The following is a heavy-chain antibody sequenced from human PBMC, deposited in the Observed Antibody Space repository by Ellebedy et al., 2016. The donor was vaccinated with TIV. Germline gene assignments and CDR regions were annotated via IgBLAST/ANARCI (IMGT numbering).Heavy chain of an antibody. J-gene: IGHJ4*02. V-gene: IGHV4-4*07. D-gene: IGHD3-9*01. CDR3: ARDRDDSESFDY. Sequence: GSLRLXXTVSGGSFTTYYWSWIRQPAGKGLEWIGRIHTSGNTNYNSSLKSRVTMSIDTSKNQFSLNLNSVTAPDTAVYYCARDRDDSESFDYWGQGTLVTVSS. CDR2: IHTSGNT. CDR1: GGSFTTYY.